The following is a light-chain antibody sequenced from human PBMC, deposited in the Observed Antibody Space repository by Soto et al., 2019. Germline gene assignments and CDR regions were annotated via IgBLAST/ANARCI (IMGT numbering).Light chain of an antibody. J-gene: IGKJ5*01. CDR1: QSVSSSY. Sequence: EIVLTQSPGTLSLSPGERATLSCRASQSVSSSYLAWYQQKPGQAPRLLIYDASSRATGIPDRFSGSGSGTDFTLTISRLDPEDFAVYYCQQYGSSPPEVTFGQGTRLEIK. V-gene: IGKV3-20*01. CDR2: DAS. CDR3: QQYGSSPPEVT.